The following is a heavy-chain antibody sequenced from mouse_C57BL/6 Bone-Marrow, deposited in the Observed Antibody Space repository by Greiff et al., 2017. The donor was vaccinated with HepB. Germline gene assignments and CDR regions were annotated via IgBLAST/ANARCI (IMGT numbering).Heavy chain of an antibody. D-gene: IGHD1-1*01. CDR3: ARHGPDYYGSSYWYFDV. V-gene: IGHV2-6-1*01. CDR1: GFSLTSYG. CDR2: IWSDGST. J-gene: IGHJ1*03. Sequence: VQRVESGPGLVAPSQSLSITCTVSGFSLTSYGVHWVRQPPGKGLEWLVVIWSDGSTTYNSALKSRLSISKDNSKSQVFLKMNSLQTDDTAMYYCARHGPDYYGSSYWYFDVWGTGTTVTVSS.